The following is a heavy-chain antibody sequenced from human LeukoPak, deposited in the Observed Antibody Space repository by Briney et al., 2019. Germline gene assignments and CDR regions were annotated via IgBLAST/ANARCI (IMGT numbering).Heavy chain of an antibody. CDR3: AKVYGSGSYGYCYGMDV. Sequence: GGSLRLSCAASGFTFDDYAMHWVRHAPGKGLEWVSGISGNSGSIGYADSVKGRFTISRDNAKNSLYLQMNSLRAEDTALYYCAKVYGSGSYGYCYGMDVWGQGATVTVSS. J-gene: IGHJ6*02. CDR1: GFTFDDYA. V-gene: IGHV3-9*01. CDR2: ISGNSGSI. D-gene: IGHD3-10*01.